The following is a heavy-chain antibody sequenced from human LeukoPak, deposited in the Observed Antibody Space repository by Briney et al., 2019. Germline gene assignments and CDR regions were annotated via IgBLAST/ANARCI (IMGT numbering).Heavy chain of an antibody. CDR2: ISYDETNK. CDR3: ANTVGVTAFLAY. J-gene: IGHJ4*02. D-gene: IGHD2-21*02. Sequence: QPGRSLRLSCAASGFTFSSYAMHWVRQAPGKGLEWVAVISYDETNKYYADSVKGRFTISRDNSKNTLYLQMNSLRTEDTALYYCANTVGVTAFLAYWGQGTLVTVSS. V-gene: IGHV3-30*04. CDR1: GFTFSSYA.